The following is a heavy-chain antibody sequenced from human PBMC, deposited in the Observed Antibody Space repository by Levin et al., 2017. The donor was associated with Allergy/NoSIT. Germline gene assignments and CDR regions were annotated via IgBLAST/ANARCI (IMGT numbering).Heavy chain of an antibody. D-gene: IGHD1-26*01. CDR2: ISYDGSNK. Sequence: GGSLRLSCAASGFTFSSYAMHWVRQAPGKGLEWVAVISYDGSNKYYADSVKGRFTISRDNSKNTLYLQMNSLRAEDTAVYYCARDPPGSYVPSYYFDYWGQGTLVTVSS. CDR1: GFTFSSYA. CDR3: ARDPPGSYVPSYYFDY. V-gene: IGHV3-30*04. J-gene: IGHJ4*02.